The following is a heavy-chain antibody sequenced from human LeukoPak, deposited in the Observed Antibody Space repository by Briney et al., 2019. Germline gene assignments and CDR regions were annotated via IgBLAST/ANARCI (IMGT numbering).Heavy chain of an antibody. CDR2: MNPNSGNT. Sequence: ASVKVSCRTSGYTFTSFDINWVRQATGKGLEWMGWMNPNSGNTGYTQKFEGRVTMTRNTSISTAYMELSSLRSEDTAVYYCARSYGSGRDYYYYMDVWGKGTTVTVSS. CDR3: ARSYGSGRDYYYYMDV. D-gene: IGHD3-10*01. J-gene: IGHJ6*03. CDR1: GYTFTSFD. V-gene: IGHV1-8*01.